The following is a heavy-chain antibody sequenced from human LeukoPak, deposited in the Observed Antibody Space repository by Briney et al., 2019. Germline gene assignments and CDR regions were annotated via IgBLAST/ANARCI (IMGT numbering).Heavy chain of an antibody. V-gene: IGHV1-46*01. CDR1: GYTFTSYY. CDR2: INPSGGST. D-gene: IGHD3-22*01. CDR3: ARDRFGTMIAGAFDI. J-gene: IGHJ3*02. Sequence: GASVKVSCKASGYTFTSYYMHWVRQAPGQGLEWMGIINPSGGSTSYAQKFQGRVTMTRDTSTSTVYMELSSLRSEDTAVYYCARDRFGTMIAGAFDIWGQGTMVTVSS.